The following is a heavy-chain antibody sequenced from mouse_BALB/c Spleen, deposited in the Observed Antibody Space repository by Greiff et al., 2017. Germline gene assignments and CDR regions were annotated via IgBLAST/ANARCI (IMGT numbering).Heavy chain of an antibody. CDR1: GFSLTSYG. D-gene: IGHD1-1*01. V-gene: IGHV2-9*02. Sequence: QVQLQQSGPGLVAPSQSLSITCTVSGFSLTSYGVHWVRQPPGKGLEWLGVIWAGGSTNYNSALMSRLSISKDNSKSQVFLKMNSLQTDDTAMYYCARAYYGSSPWFAYWGQGTLVTVSA. CDR3: ARAYYGSSPWFAY. J-gene: IGHJ3*01. CDR2: IWAGGST.